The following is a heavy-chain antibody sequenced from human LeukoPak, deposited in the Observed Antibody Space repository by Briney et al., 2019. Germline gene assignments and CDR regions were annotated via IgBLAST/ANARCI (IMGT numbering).Heavy chain of an antibody. V-gene: IGHV3-33*01. CDR2: IWYDGSNK. CDR1: GFTFSSYG. Sequence: GRSLRLSCAASGFTFSSYGMHWVRQAPGKGLEWVAVIWYDGSNKYYADSVKGRFTISRDNSKNTLYLQMNSLRAEDTAVYYCARDWHHDSSGPRLDYWGQGTLVTVSS. CDR3: ARDWHHDSSGPRLDY. D-gene: IGHD3-22*01. J-gene: IGHJ4*02.